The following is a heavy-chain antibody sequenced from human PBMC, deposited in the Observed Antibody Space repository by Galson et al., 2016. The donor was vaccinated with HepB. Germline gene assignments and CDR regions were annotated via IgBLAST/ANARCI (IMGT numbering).Heavy chain of an antibody. Sequence: SLRLSCAASRFPFSAYYMHWVRQAPGKGLEWVAIISHDGTKKYYADSVKGRFTMSRDNSKNTLYLQMNSLRAEDTAVYYCARDRGGSYNDPLYYYYYGMDVWGQGTTVTVSS. CDR3: ARDRGGSYNDPLYYYYYGMDV. V-gene: IGHV3-30*04. J-gene: IGHJ6*02. CDR2: ISHDGTKK. D-gene: IGHD3-16*01. CDR1: RFPFSAYY.